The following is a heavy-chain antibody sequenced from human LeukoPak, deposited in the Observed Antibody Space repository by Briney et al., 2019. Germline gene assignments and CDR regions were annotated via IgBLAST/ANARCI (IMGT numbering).Heavy chain of an antibody. D-gene: IGHD3-10*01. CDR2: INHSGST. J-gene: IGHJ4*02. CDR1: GGSFSGYY. V-gene: IGHV4-34*01. CDR3: ARRLSASPRITMVRGVRRGFDY. Sequence: SETLSLTCAVYGGSFSGYYWSWIRQPPGKGLEWIGEINHSGSTNYNPSLKSRVTISVDTSKNQFSLKLSSVTAADTAVYYCARRLSASPRITMVRGVRRGFDYWGQGTLVTVSS.